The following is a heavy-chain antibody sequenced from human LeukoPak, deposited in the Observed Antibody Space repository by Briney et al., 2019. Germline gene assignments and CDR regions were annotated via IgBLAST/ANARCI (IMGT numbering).Heavy chain of an antibody. CDR3: ARDREYSSSPDAFDI. D-gene: IGHD6-6*01. V-gene: IGHV4-4*07. CDR1: GGSISSYY. Sequence: SETLSLTCTVSGGSISSYYWSWIRQPAGKGLEWIGRIYTSGSTNYNPSLKSRVTMSVDTSKNQFSLKLSSVTAADMAVYYCARDREYSSSPDAFDIWGQGTMVTVSS. CDR2: IYTSGST. J-gene: IGHJ3*02.